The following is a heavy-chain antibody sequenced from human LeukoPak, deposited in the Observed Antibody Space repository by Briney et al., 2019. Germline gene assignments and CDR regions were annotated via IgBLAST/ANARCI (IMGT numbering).Heavy chain of an antibody. V-gene: IGHV4-38-2*01. CDR1: GYSIGSGYY. CDR2: IYHSGST. Sequence: KASETLSLTCAVSGYSIGSGYYWGWIRQPPGKGLEWIASIYHSGSTYYNPSLKSRVTTSVDTSKNQFSLKLTSVTAADTAVYYCARRGNSWPYYFDDWGQGTLVTVSS. CDR3: ARRGNSWPYYFDD. J-gene: IGHJ4*02. D-gene: IGHD6-13*01.